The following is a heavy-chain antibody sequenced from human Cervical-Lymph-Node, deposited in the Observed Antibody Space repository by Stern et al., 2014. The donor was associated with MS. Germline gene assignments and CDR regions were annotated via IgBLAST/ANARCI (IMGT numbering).Heavy chain of an antibody. CDR3: ARGGGLVGYFDY. D-gene: IGHD1-26*01. CDR1: GDTFSSYA. Sequence: QVQLVQSGAEVKKPGSSVKVSCKASGDTFSSYAINWVRQAPGQGLEWMGGMTPVCGTTNYEQKFQGRVTITADKSTNTAFMELMTLRAEDTAVYYCARGGGLVGYFDYWGQGTLVSVSS. V-gene: IGHV1-69*06. J-gene: IGHJ4*02. CDR2: MTPVCGTT.